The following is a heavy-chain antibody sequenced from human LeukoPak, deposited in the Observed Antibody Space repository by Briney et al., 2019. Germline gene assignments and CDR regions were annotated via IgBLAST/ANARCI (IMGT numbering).Heavy chain of an antibody. D-gene: IGHD2-15*01. CDR3: ARYFEVAGRWYLDY. CDR1: GGSISNHC. Sequence: SETLSLTCTVSGGSISNHCWSWIRQPPGKGLEWIGFIYATGRTDYNPSFTSRATVSVDMSENQFSLKLSSVTAADTAMYYCARYFEVAGRWYLDYWGQGTLVTVSS. V-gene: IGHV4-4*08. CDR2: IYATGRT. J-gene: IGHJ4*02.